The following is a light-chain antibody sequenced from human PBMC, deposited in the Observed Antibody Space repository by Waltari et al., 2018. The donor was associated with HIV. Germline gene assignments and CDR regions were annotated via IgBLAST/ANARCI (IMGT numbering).Light chain of an antibody. CDR3: QAWDSSTVL. CDR2: QDD. J-gene: IGLJ2*01. Sequence: SHELTQPPSVSVSPAQTASITCSGEYLGDKYASWSQQKPGQSPVLVIYQDDKRPSGIPERFAGSNSGNTATLTITGTQAMDEADYYCQAWDSSTVLFGGGTKLTVL. V-gene: IGLV3-1*01. CDR1: YLGDKY.